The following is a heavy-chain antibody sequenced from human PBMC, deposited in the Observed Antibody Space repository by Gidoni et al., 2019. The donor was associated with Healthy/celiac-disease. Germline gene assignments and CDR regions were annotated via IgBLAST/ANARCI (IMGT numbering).Heavy chain of an antibody. Sequence: EVQLLESGGGLVQPGGSLRLSCAASGLPFSSYAMSWVRQAQGKGLEWVSAISGSGGSTYYADSVKGRFTISRDNSKNTLYLQMNSLRAEDTAVYYCAKDLKYSSSSGDADYWGQGTLVTVSS. D-gene: IGHD6-6*01. CDR1: GLPFSSYA. CDR2: ISGSGGST. CDR3: AKDLKYSSSSGDADY. J-gene: IGHJ4*02. V-gene: IGHV3-23*01.